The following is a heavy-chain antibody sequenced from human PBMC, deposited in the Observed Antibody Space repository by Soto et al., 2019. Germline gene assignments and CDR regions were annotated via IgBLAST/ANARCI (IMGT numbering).Heavy chain of an antibody. Sequence: QVQLVQSGADVKTPGASVRVSCKASGYTFTGYYVHWVREAPGQGLEWMGWINPETGGTSYAQKFQGRVTLSRDTSINTAYLELSRLRFDDAAVYFCARERSQVISEGMDVWGQGTTVTVSS. J-gene: IGHJ6*02. D-gene: IGHD2-21*01. V-gene: IGHV1-2*02. CDR2: INPETGGT. CDR1: GYTFTGYY. CDR3: ARERSQVISEGMDV.